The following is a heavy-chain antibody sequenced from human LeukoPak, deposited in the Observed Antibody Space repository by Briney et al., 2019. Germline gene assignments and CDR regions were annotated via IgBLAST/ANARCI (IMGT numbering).Heavy chain of an antibody. Sequence: SETLSLTCTVSGDSISRGRYYWSWVRQPAGKELEWIGRIYASGKTDYNPYTPSLKSRVAMSLDTSKNQVSLYLTSVTAADTAVYYCARDFLQGTRGNTGGSFDYWGQGILVTVSS. J-gene: IGHJ4*02. CDR1: GDSISRGRYY. V-gene: IGHV4-61*02. D-gene: IGHD3-16*01. CDR3: ARDFLQGTRGNTGGSFDY. CDR2: IYASGKT.